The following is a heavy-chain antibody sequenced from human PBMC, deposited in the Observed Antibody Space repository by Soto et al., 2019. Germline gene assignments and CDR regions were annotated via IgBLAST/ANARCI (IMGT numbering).Heavy chain of an antibody. CDR3: AAVHGSGPGFDS. J-gene: IGHJ4*02. Sequence: ASVKVSCKALGFTFTNSAVQWVRQARGQRLEWIGWNVVGSGNTNYAQKFQGRVTITRDMSTRTVYMELRSLTFEDTAVYYCAAVHGSGPGFDSWGQGALVTVLL. CDR2: NVVGSGNT. V-gene: IGHV1-58*01. D-gene: IGHD6-19*01. CDR1: GFTFTNSA.